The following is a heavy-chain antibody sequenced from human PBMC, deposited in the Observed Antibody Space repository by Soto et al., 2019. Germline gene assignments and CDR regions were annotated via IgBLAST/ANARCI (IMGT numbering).Heavy chain of an antibody. V-gene: IGHV3-30*03. CDR1: GVVFTNYV. D-gene: IGHD3-22*01. J-gene: IGHJ4*02. CDR2: ISYDGTNK. Sequence: PGGSLRLSCAASGVVFTNYVMHWVRQTPGKGLEWMADISYDGTNKHYAESVRGRFTISRDNPKNTLYLQMKSLRAEDTAVYYCATYDRSGYYSRSFDYWGQGTLVTVSS. CDR3: ATYDRSGYYSRSFDY.